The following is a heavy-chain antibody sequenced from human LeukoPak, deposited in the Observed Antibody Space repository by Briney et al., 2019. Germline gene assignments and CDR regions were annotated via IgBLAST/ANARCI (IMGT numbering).Heavy chain of an antibody. CDR1: GGSFSGYY. Sequence: PSETLSLTCAVYGGSFSGYYWSWIRQPPGKGLEWIGEINHSGSTNYNPSLKSRVTISVDTSKNQFSLKLSSVTAADTAVYCARGGRSSSSLNFDYWGQGTLVTVSS. CDR3: ARGGRSSSSLNFDY. J-gene: IGHJ4*02. D-gene: IGHD6-6*01. CDR2: INHSGST. V-gene: IGHV4-34*01.